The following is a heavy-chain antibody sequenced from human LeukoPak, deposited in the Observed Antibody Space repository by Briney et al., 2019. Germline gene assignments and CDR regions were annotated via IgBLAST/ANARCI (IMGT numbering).Heavy chain of an antibody. J-gene: IGHJ6*03. CDR3: ARSSIAYYCMDV. CDR1: GFTFSHYY. D-gene: IGHD6-6*01. V-gene: IGHV3-11*01. Sequence: GGSLRLSCAASGFTFSHYYMSWIRQAPGRGLEWVSYISSSGSTIYYADSVKGRFTISRDNAKNSLYLQMNSLRAEDTAVYYCARSSIAYYCMDVWGKGTTVTVSS. CDR2: ISSSGSTI.